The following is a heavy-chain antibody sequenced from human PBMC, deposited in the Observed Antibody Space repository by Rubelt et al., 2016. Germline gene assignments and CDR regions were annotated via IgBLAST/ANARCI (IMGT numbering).Heavy chain of an antibody. D-gene: IGHD6-13*01. CDR1: A. CDR2: ISYDGSNK. CDR3: ARDASVAAAGAYYYYGMDV. V-gene: IGHV3-30*04. J-gene: IGHJ6*02. Sequence: AMHWVRQAPGKGLEWVAVISYDGSNKYYADSVKGRFTISRDNSKNTLYLQMNSLRAEDTAVYYCARDASVAAAGAYYYYGMDVWGQGTTVTVSS.